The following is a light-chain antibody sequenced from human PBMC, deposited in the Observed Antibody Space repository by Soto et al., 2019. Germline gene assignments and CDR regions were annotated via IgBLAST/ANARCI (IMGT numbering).Light chain of an antibody. CDR1: QSISSR. CDR3: QQYNSYCT. Sequence: DIQMTQSPSTLSASVGDRVTITCRASQSISSRLAGYQQKPGKAPKLLIYDASSLESGVPSRFSGSESGTEFALTISSLQPDDFATDYCQQYNSYCTFGQGTKVEIK. V-gene: IGKV1-5*01. J-gene: IGKJ1*01. CDR2: DAS.